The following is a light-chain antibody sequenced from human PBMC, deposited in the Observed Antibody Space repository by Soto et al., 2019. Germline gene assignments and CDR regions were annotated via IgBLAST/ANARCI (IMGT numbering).Light chain of an antibody. CDR3: SSYAGSNRVV. J-gene: IGLJ2*01. CDR2: EVS. Sequence: QSVLTQPPSASGSPGQSVTISCTGTSSDVGGYNYVSWYQHHPGQAPKLMISEVSKRPSGVPDRFSDSKSGNTASLTVSGLQAEDEAHYYCSSYAGSNRVVFGGGTKLTVL. CDR1: SSDVGGYNY. V-gene: IGLV2-8*01.